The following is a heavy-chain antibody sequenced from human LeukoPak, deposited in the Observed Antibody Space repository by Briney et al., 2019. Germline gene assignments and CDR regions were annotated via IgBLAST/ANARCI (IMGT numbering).Heavy chain of an antibody. J-gene: IGHJ4*02. CDR1: SGSISNYY. V-gene: IGHV4-59*01. D-gene: IGHD3-3*01. CDR2: IYYSGST. Sequence: SETLSLTCTVSSGSISNYYWSWIRQPPGKGLEWIGYIYYSGSTNYNPSLKSRVTISVDTSKNQFSLKLSSVTAADTAVYYCARATPVDFYLLDYWGQGTLVTVSS. CDR3: ARATPVDFYLLDY.